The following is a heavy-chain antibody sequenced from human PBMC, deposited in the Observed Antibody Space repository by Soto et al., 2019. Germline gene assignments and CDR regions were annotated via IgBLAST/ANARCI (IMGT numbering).Heavy chain of an antibody. CDR1: ADSVSSDYYC. CDR3: ARDIRGYSRAFDY. D-gene: IGHD5-18*01. Sequence: PSETLSLTCTVSADSVSSDYYCWTWIRQPPGKGLEWIGYICSGGSTNYNPSPKSRVTISLDTSRNQFSLKLTSVTAADTAVYYCARDIRGYSRAFDYWGQGMLVTVS. V-gene: IGHV4-61*01. J-gene: IGHJ4*02. CDR2: ICSGGST.